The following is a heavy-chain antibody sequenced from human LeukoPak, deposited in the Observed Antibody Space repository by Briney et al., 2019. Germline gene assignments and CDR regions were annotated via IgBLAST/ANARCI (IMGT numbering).Heavy chain of an antibody. V-gene: IGHV4-4*07. CDR1: GGSISSYY. CDR2: IYPSGST. J-gene: IGHJ4*02. D-gene: IGHD1-26*01. CDR3: ARENSGSYREFDY. Sequence: SETLSLTCTVSGGSISSYYWTWIRQPAGKGLEWIGRIYPSGSTNYNPSLKSRVTMSVDTSKNQFSLKLSSVTAADTAVHYCARENSGSYREFDYWGQGTLVTVSS.